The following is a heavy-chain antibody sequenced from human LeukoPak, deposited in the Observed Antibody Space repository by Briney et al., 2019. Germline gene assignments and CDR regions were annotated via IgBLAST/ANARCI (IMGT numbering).Heavy chain of an antibody. D-gene: IGHD1-26*01. CDR1: GGTFSSYA. Sequence: ASVKVSCKASGGTFSSYAISWVRQAPGQGLEWMGRIIPIFGTANYAQKFQGRVTITTDESTSTAYMELSSLRSEDTAVYYCARAPSGSRDFDYWGQGTLVTVAS. J-gene: IGHJ4*02. CDR2: IIPIFGTA. CDR3: ARAPSGSRDFDY. V-gene: IGHV1-69*05.